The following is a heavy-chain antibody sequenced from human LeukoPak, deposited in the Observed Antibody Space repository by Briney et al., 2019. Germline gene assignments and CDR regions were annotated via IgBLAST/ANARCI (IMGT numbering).Heavy chain of an antibody. CDR3: AKSYMGGYCSGGSCYAMGY. CDR1: GFTFSSYA. Sequence: KAGGSLRLSCAASGFTFSSYAMSWVRQAPGKGLEWVSAISGSGGSTYYADSVKGRFTISRDNSKNTLYLQMNSLRAEDTAVYYCAKSYMGGYCSGGSCYAMGYWGQGTLVTVSS. D-gene: IGHD2-15*01. CDR2: ISGSGGST. J-gene: IGHJ4*02. V-gene: IGHV3-23*01.